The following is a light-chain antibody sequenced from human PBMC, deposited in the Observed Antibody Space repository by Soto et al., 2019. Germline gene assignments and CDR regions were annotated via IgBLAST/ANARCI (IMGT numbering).Light chain of an antibody. CDR1: QSVSSN. V-gene: IGKV3-15*01. Sequence: EIVMTQSPATLSASPGERATLSCRASQSVSSNLAWYQQKPGQAPRLLIYGASTRATGIPARFSGSGSGTDFTLTISSLQSEDFAVYYCQQSNNWPPWTFGQGTKVEIK. J-gene: IGKJ1*01. CDR3: QQSNNWPPWT. CDR2: GAS.